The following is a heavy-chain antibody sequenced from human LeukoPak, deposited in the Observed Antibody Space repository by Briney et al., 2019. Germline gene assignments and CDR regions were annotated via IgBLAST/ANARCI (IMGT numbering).Heavy chain of an antibody. D-gene: IGHD3-10*01. CDR3: VRNSYDSGSYKDY. J-gene: IGHJ4*02. Sequence: GGSLRLSCAASGFSFSSYWMSWVRQAPGKGLEWVADIKRDGREKYYVGSVKGRFTISRDNAKNSLNLQMNSLRAGDTAVYYCVRNSYDSGSYKDYWGQGTLVTVSS. CDR1: GFSFSSYW. V-gene: IGHV3-7*04. CDR2: IKRDGREK.